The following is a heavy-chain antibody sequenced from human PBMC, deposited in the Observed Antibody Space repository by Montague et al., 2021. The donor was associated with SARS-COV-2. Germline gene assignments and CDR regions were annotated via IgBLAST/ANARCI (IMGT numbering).Heavy chain of an antibody. D-gene: IGHD3-3*01. J-gene: IGHJ6*02. CDR1: GGSVSSGSYY. Sequence: ETLSLTCIVSGGSVSSGSYYWSWIRQPPGKGLEWIGYIYYSGSTNYNPSLKSRVTISVDTSKNQFSLKLSSVTAADTAVYYCARDPWRITIFGVVTRYGMDVGGQGTTVTVSS. CDR3: ARDPWRITIFGVVTRYGMDV. V-gene: IGHV4-61*01. CDR2: IYYSGST.